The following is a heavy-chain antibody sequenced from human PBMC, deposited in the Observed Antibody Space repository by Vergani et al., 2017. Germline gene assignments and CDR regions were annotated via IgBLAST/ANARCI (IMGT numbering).Heavy chain of an antibody. V-gene: IGHV3-15*01. D-gene: IGHD1-26*01. CDR3: TTPTLWELRSYFDS. J-gene: IGHJ4*02. CDR1: GFTFSACL. CDR2: IRPKTDVKTT. Sequence: EVQLLQSGGGVIQPGGSVRLSCVASGFTFSACLMTWVRQAPGKGLEWVARIRPKTDVKTTDYAAPVNGRFTISRDDSKTTLYLQMNSLKTEDTAVYYTTTPTLWELRSYFDSWGQGTLVTVSS.